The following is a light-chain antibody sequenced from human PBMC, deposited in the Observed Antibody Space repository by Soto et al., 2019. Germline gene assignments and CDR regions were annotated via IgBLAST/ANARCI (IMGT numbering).Light chain of an antibody. Sequence: EIVLTQTPLLSPVTLGQPASISCRSSRSLVASDGNAYLTWLHQRPGQPPRPLIYKVSQRLSGVPDIFSSSGAGTDFTLHISRVEAEDVGTYFCMQATQLRTFGQGTRLEIK. V-gene: IGKV2-24*01. J-gene: IGKJ5*01. CDR1: RSLVASDGNAY. CDR3: MQATQLRT. CDR2: KVS.